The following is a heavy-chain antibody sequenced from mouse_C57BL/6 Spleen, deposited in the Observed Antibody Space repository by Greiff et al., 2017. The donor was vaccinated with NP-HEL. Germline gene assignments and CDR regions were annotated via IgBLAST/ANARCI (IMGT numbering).Heavy chain of an antibody. Sequence: VQLQQSGPGLVQPSQSLSITCTVSGFSLTSYGVHWVRQSPGKGLEWLGVIWSGGSTDYNAAFISRLSISKDNSKSQVFFKMNSLQADDTAIYYCARKGLDYYGSSYAMDYWGQEPQSPSPQ. V-gene: IGHV2-2*01. CDR2: IWSGGST. D-gene: IGHD1-1*01. CDR1: GFSLTSYG. CDR3: ARKGLDYYGSSYAMDY. J-gene: IGHJ4*01.